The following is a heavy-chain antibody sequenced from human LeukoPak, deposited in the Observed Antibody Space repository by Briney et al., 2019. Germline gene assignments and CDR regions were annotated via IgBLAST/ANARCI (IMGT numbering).Heavy chain of an antibody. CDR3: ARIVVVVVAATPDY. CDR2: IYYSGST. CDR1: GGSISSSSYY. J-gene: IGHJ4*02. D-gene: IGHD2-15*01. Sequence: SETLSLTCSVSGGSISSSSYYWGWIRQPPGKGLEWIGSIYYSGSTYYNPSLKSRVTISVDTSKNQFSLNLSSVTAADTAVHFCARIVVVVVAATPDYWGQGTLVTVSS. V-gene: IGHV4-39*01.